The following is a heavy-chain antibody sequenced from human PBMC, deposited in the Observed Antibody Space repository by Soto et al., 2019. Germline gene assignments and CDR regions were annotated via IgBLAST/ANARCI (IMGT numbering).Heavy chain of an antibody. CDR1: GGTFSSYA. CDR3: ARDRGPSSGYYPYWFDP. J-gene: IGHJ5*02. Sequence: QVQLVQSGAEVKKPGSSVKVSCKASGGTFSSYAITWVRQAPGQGLEWMGWIIPIFGTANYAQKFQGRVMITADESTSTAYMELSSLRSEDTAVYYCARDRGPSSGYYPYWFDPWGQGTLVTVSS. D-gene: IGHD3-22*01. V-gene: IGHV1-69*12. CDR2: IIPIFGTA.